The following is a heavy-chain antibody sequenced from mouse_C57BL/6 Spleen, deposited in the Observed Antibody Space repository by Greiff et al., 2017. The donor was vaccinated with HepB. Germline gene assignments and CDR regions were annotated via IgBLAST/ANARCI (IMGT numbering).Heavy chain of an antibody. D-gene: IGHD1-1*01. CDR3: ARDRVRFITTETAGAMDY. V-gene: IGHV3-6*01. CDR2: ISYDGSN. Sequence: EVKLLESGPGLVKPSQSLSLTCSVTGYSITSGYYWNWIRQFPGNKLEWMGYISYDGSNNYNPSLKNRISITRDTSKNQFFLKLNSVTTEDTATYYCARDRVRFITTETAGAMDYWGQGTSVTVSS. J-gene: IGHJ4*01. CDR1: GYSITSGYY.